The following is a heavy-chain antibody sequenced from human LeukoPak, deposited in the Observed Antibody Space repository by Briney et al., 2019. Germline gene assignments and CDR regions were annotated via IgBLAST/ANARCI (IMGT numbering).Heavy chain of an antibody. CDR1: GFTFSSYS. Sequence: GGSLRLSCAASGFTFSSYSMNWVRQAPGKGLEWVSYISSSSSTIYYADSVKGRFTISRDNAKNSLYLQMTSLRAEDTAVYYCAREVATITLDYWGQGTLVTVSS. D-gene: IGHD5-24*01. V-gene: IGHV3-48*01. J-gene: IGHJ4*02. CDR3: AREVATITLDY. CDR2: ISSSSSTI.